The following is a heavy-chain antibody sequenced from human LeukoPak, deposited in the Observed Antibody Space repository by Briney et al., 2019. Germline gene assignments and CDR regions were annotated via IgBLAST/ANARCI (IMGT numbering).Heavy chain of an antibody. Sequence: GGSLRLSCAASGFTFDDYAMSWVRQAPGKGLEWVSAISGSGGSTYYADSVKGRFTISRDNSKNTLYLQMNSLRAEDTAVYYCAKDAEHLAAAGQNWFDPWGQGTLVTVSS. CDR3: AKDAEHLAAAGQNWFDP. J-gene: IGHJ5*02. V-gene: IGHV3-23*01. CDR1: GFTFDDYA. CDR2: ISGSGGST. D-gene: IGHD6-13*01.